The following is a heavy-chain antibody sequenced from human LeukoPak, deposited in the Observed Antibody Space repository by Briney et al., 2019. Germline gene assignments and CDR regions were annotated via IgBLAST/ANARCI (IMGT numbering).Heavy chain of an antibody. CDR1: GGSISSSSHY. CDR2: IYYTGGT. D-gene: IGHD3-10*01. J-gene: IGHJ4*02. V-gene: IGHV4-39*02. CDR3: ATTYGKRGEVDY. Sequence: KPSETLSLTCTVSGGSISSSSHYWAWIRQSPGKGLEWIGSIYYTGGTYYYPSLKSRVTISIDTSKNLFSLKLSSVTATDTAVYYCATTYGKRGEVDYWGQGTLVTVSS.